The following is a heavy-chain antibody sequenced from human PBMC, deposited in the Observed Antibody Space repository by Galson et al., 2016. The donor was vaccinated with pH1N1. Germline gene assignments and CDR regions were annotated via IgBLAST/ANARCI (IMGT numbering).Heavy chain of an antibody. J-gene: IGHJ4*02. D-gene: IGHD1-26*01. CDR3: TRDLGRLRDH. CDR1: GYTFTRYY. V-gene: IGHV1-46*03. Sequence: SVKVSCKASGYTFTRYYFHWVRQAPGQGLEWMGVIDPSDGGTTYAQKFQGRVTITRDTSTSTVYVEVHSLKSEDTAVYYCTRDLGRLRDHWGQGTLVTVSS. CDR2: IDPSDGGT.